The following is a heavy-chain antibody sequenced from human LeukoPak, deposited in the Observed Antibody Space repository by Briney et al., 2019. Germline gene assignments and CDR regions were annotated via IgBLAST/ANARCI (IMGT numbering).Heavy chain of an antibody. D-gene: IGHD1-1*01. V-gene: IGHV3-74*01. J-gene: IGHJ4*02. CDR2: INNDGTAT. Sequence: GGSLRLSCAASGFTFSSHGMSWVRQVPGKGLVWVSRINNDGTATFFADSVKGRFTISRDNAKNTLYLQMDSLRAEDTAMYYCAREILEPGKTHEYWGQGTLVTVSS. CDR1: GFTFSSHG. CDR3: AREILEPGKTHEY.